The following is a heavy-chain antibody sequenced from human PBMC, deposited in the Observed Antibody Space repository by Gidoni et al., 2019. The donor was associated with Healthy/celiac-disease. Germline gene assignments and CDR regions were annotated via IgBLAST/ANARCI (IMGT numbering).Heavy chain of an antibody. CDR2: INPNSGGT. D-gene: IGHD5-18*01. CDR3: ARVAMAWSHWFDP. Sequence: QVQLVQSGAEVKKPGASVKVSCKASAYTFTGYYMHWVRQATGQGLEWMGWINPNSGGTNYAQKFQGRVTMTRDTSISTAYMELSRLRSDDTAVYYCARVAMAWSHWFDPWGQGTLVTVSS. CDR1: AYTFTGYY. V-gene: IGHV1-2*02. J-gene: IGHJ5*02.